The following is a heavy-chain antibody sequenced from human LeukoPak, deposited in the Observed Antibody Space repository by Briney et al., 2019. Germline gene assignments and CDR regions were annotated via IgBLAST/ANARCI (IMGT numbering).Heavy chain of an antibody. V-gene: IGHV3-43*02. D-gene: IGHD3-22*01. Sequence: GGSLRLSCAASGLIFDVSAMQWVRQAPGKCLVWVSLISGDGGSTYDADSVKGGFTISRDNSKNSLYLQMNSLRTEDTALYYCAKDIGDSSGYSSSFDYWGQGTLVTVSS. J-gene: IGHJ4*02. CDR2: ISGDGGST. CDR3: AKDIGDSSGYSSSFDY. CDR1: GLIFDVSA.